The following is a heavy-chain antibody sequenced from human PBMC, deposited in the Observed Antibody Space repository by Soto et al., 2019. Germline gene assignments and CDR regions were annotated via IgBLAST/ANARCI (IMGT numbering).Heavy chain of an antibody. CDR2: TYYRSKWYN. Sequence: PSQTLSLTCAISGDSVSSNSAAWNWIRQSPSRGLEWLGRTYYRSKWYNDYAVSVKSRITINPDTSKNQFSLQLNSVTPEDTAVYYCARDLCSGGSCYSGYYYYGMDVWGQGTTVTVSS. J-gene: IGHJ6*02. CDR1: GDSVSSNSAA. CDR3: ARDLCSGGSCYSGYYYYGMDV. D-gene: IGHD2-15*01. V-gene: IGHV6-1*01.